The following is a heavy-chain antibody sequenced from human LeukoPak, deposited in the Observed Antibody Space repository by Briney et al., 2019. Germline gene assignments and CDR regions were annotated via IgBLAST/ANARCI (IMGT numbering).Heavy chain of an antibody. V-gene: IGHV3-48*03. CDR1: GFTFSSYE. CDR2: ISSSGGTI. Sequence: PGGSLRLSCAASGFTFSSYEMNWVRQAPGKGLEWLSHISSSGGTIYYGDSVKGRFTISRDSAKTSLYLLMNSLRAEDTAVYYCARVASGWYSGFDIWGQGTMVTVS. CDR3: ARVASGWYSGFDI. J-gene: IGHJ3*02. D-gene: IGHD6-19*01.